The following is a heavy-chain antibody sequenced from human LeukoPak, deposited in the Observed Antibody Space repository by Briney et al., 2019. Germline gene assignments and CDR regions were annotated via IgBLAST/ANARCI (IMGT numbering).Heavy chain of an antibody. J-gene: IGHJ6*03. D-gene: IGHD1-1*01. CDR1: GGSISSYY. CDR3: ARAATERYYMDV. CDR2: IYYSGST. Sequence: SETLSLTCTVSGGSISSYYWTWIRQPPGKGLEWIGYIYYSGSTNYNPSLKSRVTISVDTSKNQSSLKLSSVTAADTAVYYCARAATERYYMDVWGKGTTVTVSS. V-gene: IGHV4-59*01.